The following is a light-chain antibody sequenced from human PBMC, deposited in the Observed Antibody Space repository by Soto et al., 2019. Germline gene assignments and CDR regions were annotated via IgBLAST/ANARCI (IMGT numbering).Light chain of an antibody. V-gene: IGKV3-20*01. CDR1: QSVSSSY. J-gene: IGKJ2*01. CDR2: GAS. CDR3: QQYGSSPSMYT. Sequence: EIVLTQSPGTLSLSPGERATLSCRASQSVSSSYLAWYQQKPGQAPRLLIYGASSRATGIPDRFSGSGSGTDLPITINQLETEDFAVYYCQQYGSSPSMYTFGQGTKLEIK.